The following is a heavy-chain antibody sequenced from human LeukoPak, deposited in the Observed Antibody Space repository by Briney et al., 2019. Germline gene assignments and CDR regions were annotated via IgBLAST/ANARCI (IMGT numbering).Heavy chain of an antibody. V-gene: IGHV4-61*02. CDR3: ARLGWLYGSGSMNWFDP. CDR2: IYTSGST. CDR1: GGSISSGSYY. D-gene: IGHD3-10*01. J-gene: IGHJ5*02. Sequence: SQTLSLTCTVSGGSISSGSYYWSWIRQPAGKGLEWIGRIYTSGSTNYNPSLKSRVTISVDTSKNQFSLKLSSVTAADTAVYYCARLGWLYGSGSMNWFDPWGQGTLVTAST.